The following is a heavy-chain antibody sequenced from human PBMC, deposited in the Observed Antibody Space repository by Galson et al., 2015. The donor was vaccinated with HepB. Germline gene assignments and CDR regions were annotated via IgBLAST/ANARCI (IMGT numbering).Heavy chain of an antibody. J-gene: IGHJ5*02. CDR2: ISPYNRHT. CDR1: GYTFPNYA. CDR3: ARGALVVVVGATQNNWFDP. D-gene: IGHD2-15*01. V-gene: IGHV1-18*01. Sequence: SVKVSCKASGYTFPNYAITWVRQAPGQGLEWMGWISPYNRHTNYTQKLQGRVTMTTDTATTTVYMELRSLRSDDTAVYYCARGALVVVVGATQNNWFDPWGQGTLVTVSS.